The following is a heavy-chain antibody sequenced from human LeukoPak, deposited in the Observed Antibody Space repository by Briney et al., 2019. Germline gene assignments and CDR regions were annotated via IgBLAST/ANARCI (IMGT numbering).Heavy chain of an antibody. CDR2: ISSSGSTI. CDR3: AMYCGGDCYAPYFDY. V-gene: IGHV3-48*03. Sequence: GGSLRLSCAASGFTFSSYEMNWVRQAPGKGLEWVSYISSSGSTIYYAHSVKGRFTISRDNAKNSLYLQMNSLRAEDTAVYYCAMYCGGDCYAPYFDYWGQGTLVAVSS. CDR1: GFTFSSYE. J-gene: IGHJ4*02. D-gene: IGHD2-21*02.